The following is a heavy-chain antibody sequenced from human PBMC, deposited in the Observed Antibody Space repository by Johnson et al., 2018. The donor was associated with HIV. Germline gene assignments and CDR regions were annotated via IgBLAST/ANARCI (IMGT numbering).Heavy chain of an antibody. CDR2: IGTAGDT. Sequence: VQLVESGGGLVQPGGSLRLSCAASGFTFSNYDMHLVRQATGKGLEWVSAIGTAGDTYYAGSVKGRFTISRDNPKNTLYLQMNSLRAEDTAVYYCARASVSSPRYSSSSDDAFDIWGQGTMVTVSS. J-gene: IGHJ3*02. D-gene: IGHD6-6*01. CDR1: GFTFSNYD. CDR3: ARASVSSPRYSSSSDDAFDI. V-gene: IGHV3-13*04.